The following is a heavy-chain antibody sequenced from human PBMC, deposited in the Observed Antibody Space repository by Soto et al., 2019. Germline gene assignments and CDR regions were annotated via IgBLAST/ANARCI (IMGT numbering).Heavy chain of an antibody. Sequence: GGSLRLSCAASGFTFSSYGMHWVRQAPGKGLEWVAVISYDGSNKYYADSVKGRFTISRDNSKNTLYLQMNSLRAEDTAVYYCAKDRGVISVVYYGMDVWGQGTTVTVSS. D-gene: IGHD3-10*01. V-gene: IGHV3-30*18. CDR1: GFTFSSYG. CDR2: ISYDGSNK. J-gene: IGHJ6*02. CDR3: AKDRGVISVVYYGMDV.